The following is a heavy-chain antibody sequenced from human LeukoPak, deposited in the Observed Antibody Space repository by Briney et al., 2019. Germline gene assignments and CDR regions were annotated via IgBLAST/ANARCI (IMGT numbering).Heavy chain of an antibody. J-gene: IGHJ1*01. CDR3: ALKFPDYGDYGEYFQH. CDR2: IYPGDSDT. D-gene: IGHD4-17*01. CDR1: GYSFTSYW. V-gene: IGHV5-51*01. Sequence: GESLKISCKGSGYSFTSYWIGWVRQMPGKGLEWMGSIYPGDSDTRYSPSFQGQVTISADKSISTAYLQWSSLKASDTAMYYCALKFPDYGDYGEYFQHWGQGTLVTVSS.